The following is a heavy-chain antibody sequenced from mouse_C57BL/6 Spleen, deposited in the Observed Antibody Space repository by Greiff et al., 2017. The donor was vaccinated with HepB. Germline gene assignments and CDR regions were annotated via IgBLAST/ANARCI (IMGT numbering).Heavy chain of an antibody. CDR2: ISSGSSTI. CDR1: GFTFSDYG. D-gene: IGHD1-1*01. Sequence: EVNVVESGGGLVKPGGSLKLSCAASGFTFSDYGMHWVRQAPEKGLEWVAYISSGSSTIYYADTVKGRFTISRDNAKNTLFLQMTSLRSEDTAMYYCARLLRDYYAMDYWGQGTSVTVSS. CDR3: ARLLRDYYAMDY. J-gene: IGHJ4*01. V-gene: IGHV5-17*01.